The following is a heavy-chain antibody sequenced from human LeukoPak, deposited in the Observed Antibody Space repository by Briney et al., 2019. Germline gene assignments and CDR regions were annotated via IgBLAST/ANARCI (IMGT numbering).Heavy chain of an antibody. CDR3: ARQPSSWFTSFDS. J-gene: IGHJ4*02. Sequence: SETLSLTRTVSGGSLSSYFWSWIRQPPGKGLEWIAYIYYSGSTNYNPSLKSRVTISVDTSKNQFSLKLSSVTAADTAVYYCARQPSSWFTSFDSWGQGTLVTVSS. V-gene: IGHV4-59*01. CDR2: IYYSGST. CDR1: GGSLSSYF. D-gene: IGHD6-13*01.